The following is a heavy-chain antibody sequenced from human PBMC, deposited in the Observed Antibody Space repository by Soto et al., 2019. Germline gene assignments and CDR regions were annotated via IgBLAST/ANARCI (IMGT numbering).Heavy chain of an antibody. Sequence: QVQLVQSGAEVKKPGASVKVSCKASGYTFTGYYMHWVRQAPGQGREWMGWINPNSGGTNDAQKFQGRVTMTRDTSISTAYMGRSRLRSDDTAVYYCARELLWFGGVGYWGQGTLVTVSS. D-gene: IGHD3-10*01. CDR2: INPNSGGT. V-gene: IGHV1-2*02. J-gene: IGHJ4*02. CDR3: ARELLWFGGVGY. CDR1: GYTFTGYY.